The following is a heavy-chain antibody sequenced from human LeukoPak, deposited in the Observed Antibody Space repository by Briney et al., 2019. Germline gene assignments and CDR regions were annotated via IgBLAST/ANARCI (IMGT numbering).Heavy chain of an antibody. D-gene: IGHD3-10*01. CDR2: ISSGSETI. CDR3: ARDGFGDIRSYYYYGMDV. V-gene: IGHV3-48*04. CDR1: GFSFSSHS. Sequence: AGGSLRLSCEASGFSFSSHSMNWVRQAPGKGLEWVSYISSGSETIYYADSVKGRFTISRDNAKNSLYLQMNSLRAEDTAVYYCARDGFGDIRSYYYYGMDVWGQGTTVTVSS. J-gene: IGHJ6*02.